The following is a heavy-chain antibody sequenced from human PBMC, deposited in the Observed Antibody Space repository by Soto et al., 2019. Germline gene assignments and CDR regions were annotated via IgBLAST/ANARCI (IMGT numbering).Heavy chain of an antibody. Sequence: SETLSLTCTVSGGSISSGDYYWSWIRQHPGKGLEWIGYIYYSGSTYYNPSLKSRVTISVDTSKNQFSLKLSSVTAADTAVYFFARGATTYYYDSSGYFYFDYWGQGTLVTVSS. CDR3: ARGATTYYYDSSGYFYFDY. CDR1: GGSISSGDYY. J-gene: IGHJ4*02. D-gene: IGHD3-22*01. CDR2: IYYSGST. V-gene: IGHV4-31*03.